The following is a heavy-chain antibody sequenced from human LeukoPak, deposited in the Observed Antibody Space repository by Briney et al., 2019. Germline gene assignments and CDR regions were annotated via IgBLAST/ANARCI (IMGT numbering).Heavy chain of an antibody. CDR2: ISGSGGST. D-gene: IGHD6-13*01. Sequence: GGSLRLSCAASGFTFSSYATSWVRQAPGKGLEWVSAISGSGGSTYYADSVKGRFTISRDNSKNTLYLQMNSLRAEDTAVYYCAKDGYSSSWYTTFDYWGQGTLVTVSS. CDR1: GFTFSSYA. CDR3: AKDGYSSSWYTTFDY. J-gene: IGHJ4*02. V-gene: IGHV3-23*01.